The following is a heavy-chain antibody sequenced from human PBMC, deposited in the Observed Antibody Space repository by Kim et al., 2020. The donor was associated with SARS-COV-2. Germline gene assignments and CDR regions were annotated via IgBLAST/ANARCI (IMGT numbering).Heavy chain of an antibody. V-gene: IGHV4-34*01. CDR3: AGVRGVTRY. Sequence: SETLSLTCGVYGGSFSGYYWSWIRQPPGKGLEWIGEINHSGSTNYNPSLKSRVTISVDTSKNQFSLKLTSVTAADTAVYYCAGVRGVTRYWGQGTLVTVSS. CDR2: INHSGST. CDR1: GGSFSGYY. J-gene: IGHJ4*02. D-gene: IGHD3-10*01.